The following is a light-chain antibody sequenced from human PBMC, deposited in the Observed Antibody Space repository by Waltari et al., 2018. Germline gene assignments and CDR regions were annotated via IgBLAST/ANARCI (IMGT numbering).Light chain of an antibody. J-gene: IGLJ3*02. CDR2: DVT. CDR1: SSDVRGYNY. CDR3: CSYAGSYSWV. Sequence: QSALTQPRSVSGSPGQSVTISCTGTSSDVRGYNYVSWYQQHPGKAPKLIIYDVTKRPSGVPDRFSGSKSGNTASLTISGLQAEHEADYYCCSYAGSYSWVFGGGTKLTVL. V-gene: IGLV2-11*01.